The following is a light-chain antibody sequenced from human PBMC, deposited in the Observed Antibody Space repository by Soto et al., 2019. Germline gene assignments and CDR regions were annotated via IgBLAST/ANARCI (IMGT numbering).Light chain of an antibody. CDR3: QQYGTSPRT. CDR2: GAS. V-gene: IGKV3-20*01. Sequence: EIVLTQSPGTLSLSPGERATLSCRASQSVSSNNLAWYQQKLGRAPRLLISGASRRATGIPDRFSGSGSGTDFTLTSTSLEPEDFAVYYCQQYGTSPRTFGQGTRLEIK. J-gene: IGKJ5*01. CDR1: QSVSSNN.